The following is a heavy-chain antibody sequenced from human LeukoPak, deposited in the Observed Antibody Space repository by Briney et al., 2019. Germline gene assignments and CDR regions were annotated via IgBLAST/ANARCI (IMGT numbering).Heavy chain of an antibody. J-gene: IGHJ4*02. CDR1: GYTFTSYY. CDR3: ARGGTNSKARFDY. D-gene: IGHD4-11*01. CDR2: LNPSGGST. V-gene: IGHV1-46*01. Sequence: ASVKVSCNASGYTFTSYYMHWVRQAPGQGLEWMGILNPSGGSTSYAQKFQGRVTITRDTSTSTVYMEQSSLRSEDTAVYYCARGGTNSKARFDYWGQGTLVTVSS.